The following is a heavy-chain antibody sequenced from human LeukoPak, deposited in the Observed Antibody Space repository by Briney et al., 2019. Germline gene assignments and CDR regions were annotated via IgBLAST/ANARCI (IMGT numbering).Heavy chain of an antibody. V-gene: IGHV1-2*02. Sequence: ASVKVSCKASGYTFTGYYMHWVRQAPGQGLEWMGWINPNSGGTNYAQKFQGRVTMTRDTSISTAYMELSRLRSDDTAVYYCARDPPDIVVVPAARDAYWGQRTMVTVSS. CDR1: GYTFTGYY. D-gene: IGHD2-2*01. CDR3: ARDPPDIVVVPAARDAY. CDR2: INPNSGGT. J-gene: IGHJ4*02.